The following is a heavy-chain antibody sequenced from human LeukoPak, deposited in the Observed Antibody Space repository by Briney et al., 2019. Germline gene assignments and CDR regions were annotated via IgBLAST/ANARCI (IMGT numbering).Heavy chain of an antibody. D-gene: IGHD3-10*01. CDR2: IYTSGST. V-gene: IGHV4-4*07. J-gene: IGHJ4*02. CDR1: GGSISSYY. Sequence: SETLSLTCTVSGGSISSYYWSWIRQPAGKGLEWIGRIYTSGSTNYNPSLKSRVTISVDTSKNQFSLKLSSVTAADTAVYYCARYYYGSGSYYYFDYWGQGTLVTVSS. CDR3: ARYYYGSGSYYYFDY.